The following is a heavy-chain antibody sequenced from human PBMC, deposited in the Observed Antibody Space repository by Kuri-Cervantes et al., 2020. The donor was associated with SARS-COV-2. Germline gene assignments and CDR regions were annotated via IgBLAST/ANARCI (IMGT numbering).Heavy chain of an antibody. J-gene: IGHJ4*02. CDR3: ARLTYYGSGGYDY. CDR2: ISGSGGST. V-gene: IGHV3-23*01. CDR1: GFTISSYA. D-gene: IGHD3-10*01. Sequence: GGSLRLSCAASGFTISSYAMSWVRQAPGKGLEWVSAISGSGGSTYYADSVNGRFTISRDNAKTSLYLQMNSLRAEDTAVYYCARLTYYGSGGYDYWGQGTMVTVSS.